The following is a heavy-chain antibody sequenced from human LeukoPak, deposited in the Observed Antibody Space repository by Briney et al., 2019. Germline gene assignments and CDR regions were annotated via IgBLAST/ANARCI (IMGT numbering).Heavy chain of an antibody. V-gene: IGHV3-23*01. CDR2: ISGSGGST. J-gene: IGHJ4*02. CDR3: AKGLTPFHAYYFDY. Sequence: PGGSLRISCAASGSTFSSYAMSWVRQAPGKGLEWVSAISGSGGSTYYADSVKGRFTISRDNSKNTLYLQMNSLRAEDTAVYYCAKGLTPFHAYYFDYWGQGTLVTVSS. CDR1: GSTFSSYA. D-gene: IGHD2/OR15-2a*01.